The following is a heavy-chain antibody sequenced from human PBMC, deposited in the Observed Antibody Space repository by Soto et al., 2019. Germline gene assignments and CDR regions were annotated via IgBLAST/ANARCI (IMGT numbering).Heavy chain of an antibody. V-gene: IGHV1-18*01. CDR3: ARDRGVAPPVAGNTHYYYYMDV. J-gene: IGHJ6*03. CDR1: GYSFTNYG. CDR2: ISAFNGNT. Sequence: QDQLVQSGAEVKKPGASVTVSCKASGYSFTNYGVTWVRQAPGHGLEWMGWISAFNGNTHYAQNLQGRVTMTTDASTRTAYMELRSLRSDDTAVYYCARDRGVAPPVAGNTHYYYYMDVWGKVTTVTVSS. D-gene: IGHD6-19*01.